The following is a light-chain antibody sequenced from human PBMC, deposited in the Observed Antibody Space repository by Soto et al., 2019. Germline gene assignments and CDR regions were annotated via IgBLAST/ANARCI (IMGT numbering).Light chain of an antibody. J-gene: IGKJ1*01. CDR2: GAS. V-gene: IGKV3-20*01. CDR3: QQYGSSPRT. CDR1: QSVSSSY. Sequence: EIVLTQSPGTLSLSPGERATLSCRASQSVSSSYLAWYQQKRGQAPSLLMYGASRRATGIPERISGSGSGTDFTLTISRLEPEDFAVYYCQQYGSSPRTFGQGTKVDIK.